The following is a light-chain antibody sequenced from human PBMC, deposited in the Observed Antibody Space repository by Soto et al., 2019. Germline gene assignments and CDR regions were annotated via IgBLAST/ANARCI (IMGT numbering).Light chain of an antibody. CDR2: GAF. CDR1: QSVSSN. Sequence: EIVMTQSPVTLSVSKGERVTLSCRASQSVSSNLAWYQQKPGQAPSLLIYGAFTRATGIPARFSGTGSGTEFTLTISSLQSEDFALYYCQQSNDWPLTFGQGTNVDIK. CDR3: QQSNDWPLT. V-gene: IGKV3-15*01. J-gene: IGKJ1*01.